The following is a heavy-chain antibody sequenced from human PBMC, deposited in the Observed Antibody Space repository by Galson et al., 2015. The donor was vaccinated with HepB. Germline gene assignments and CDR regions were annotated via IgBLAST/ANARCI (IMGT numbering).Heavy chain of an antibody. CDR3: SRGVLTWTGYDYCSFLDY. CDR1: GDSVSSNSAS. V-gene: IGHV6-1*01. D-gene: IGHD5-12*01. J-gene: IGHJ4*02. Sequence: CAISGDSVSSNSASWNWIRQSPSRGLEWLGMTYYRYKWYYDYAVSVKSRVSINPDTSKNQFSLQLNSVTPEDTAVYYCSRGVLTWTGYDYCSFLDYWGQGSQVTVSS. CDR2: TYYRYKWYY.